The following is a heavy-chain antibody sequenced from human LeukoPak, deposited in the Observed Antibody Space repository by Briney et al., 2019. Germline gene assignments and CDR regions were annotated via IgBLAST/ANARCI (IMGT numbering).Heavy chain of an antibody. J-gene: IGHJ6*02. CDR2: IYYSGST. D-gene: IGHD1-1*01. Sequence: SETLSLTCTVSGGSISSYYWGWIRQPPGKGLEWIGYIYYSGSTNYNPSLKSRVTISVDTSKNQFSLKLSSVTAADTAVYYCARAGGWNDGMDVWGQGTTVTVSS. CDR3: ARAGGWNDGMDV. CDR1: GGSISSYY. V-gene: IGHV4-59*01.